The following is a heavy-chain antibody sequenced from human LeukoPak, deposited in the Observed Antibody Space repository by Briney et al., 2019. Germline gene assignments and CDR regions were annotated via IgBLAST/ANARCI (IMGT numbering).Heavy chain of an antibody. J-gene: IGHJ4*02. CDR1: GFTVSSYA. V-gene: IGHV3-30*01. Sequence: PGGSLRLSCAASGFTVSSYAMHWVRQAPGKGLEWVAVISHDGLNKYYADSVKGRFTISRDNSKNTLYLQMNSLRAEDTAVNYCARAYSSSWYGGYWGQGTLVTVSS. CDR3: ARAYSSSWYGGY. D-gene: IGHD6-13*01. CDR2: ISHDGLNK.